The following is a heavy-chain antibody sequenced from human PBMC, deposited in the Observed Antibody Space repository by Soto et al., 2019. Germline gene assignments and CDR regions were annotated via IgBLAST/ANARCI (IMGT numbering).Heavy chain of an antibody. CDR3: AREDSNFYYYYGMDV. D-gene: IGHD4-4*01. CDR1: GFTFSSYW. Sequence: GGSLRLSCAASGFTFSSYWVHWVRQAPGKGLVWVSRINSDGSSTSYADSVKGRFTISRDNAKNTLYLQMNSLRAEDTAVYYCAREDSNFYYYYGMDVWGQGTTVTVSS. CDR2: INSDGSST. V-gene: IGHV3-74*01. J-gene: IGHJ6*02.